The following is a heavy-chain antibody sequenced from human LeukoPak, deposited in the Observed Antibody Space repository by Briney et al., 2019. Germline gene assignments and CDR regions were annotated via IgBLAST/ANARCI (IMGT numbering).Heavy chain of an antibody. Sequence: GGSLRLSCAASGFTFSDYYMSWIRQAPGKGLEWVSYISSSGSTIYYADSVKGRFTISRDNAKNSLYLQMNSLRAEDTAVYYWSRDTPYYYDSSGYQDYWGQGTLVTVSS. V-gene: IGHV3-11*01. CDR2: ISSSGSTI. D-gene: IGHD3-22*01. J-gene: IGHJ4*02. CDR3: SRDTPYYYDSSGYQDY. CDR1: GFTFSDYY.